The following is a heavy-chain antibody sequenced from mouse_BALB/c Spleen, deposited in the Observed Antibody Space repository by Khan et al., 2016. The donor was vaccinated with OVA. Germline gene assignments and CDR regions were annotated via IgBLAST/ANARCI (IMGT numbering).Heavy chain of an antibody. CDR1: GYTFSGYW. V-gene: IGHV1-9*01. CDR3: ARVNYGSRDYFDY. Sequence: QIQLVQSGAELMKPGASVKISCKATGYTFSGYWLEWVKQRPGHGLEWIGEILPGSGSRNYNEKFKGKATFTVDISSKTTYMQLSSLTSEDSAVYYCARVNYGSRDYFDYWGQGTTLTVSS. D-gene: IGHD1-1*01. J-gene: IGHJ2*01. CDR2: ILPGSGSR.